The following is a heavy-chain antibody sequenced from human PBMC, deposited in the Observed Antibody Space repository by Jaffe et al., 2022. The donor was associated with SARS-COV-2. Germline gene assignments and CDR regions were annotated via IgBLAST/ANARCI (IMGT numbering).Heavy chain of an antibody. V-gene: IGHV4-59*01. J-gene: IGHJ5*02. D-gene: IGHD4-4*01. CDR3: ARGLKFDYTVRGNWFDP. CDR1: GGSMSNYY. Sequence: QVQLQESGPGLVNPSETLSLNCTVSGGSMSNYYWSWIRQPPGRRLEWIGYIYDSGSIKYNPSLKSRVSISVDTSKNQFSLKLRPVTAADTAVYYCARGLKFDYTVRGNWFDPWGQGTLVTVSS. CDR2: IYDSGSI.